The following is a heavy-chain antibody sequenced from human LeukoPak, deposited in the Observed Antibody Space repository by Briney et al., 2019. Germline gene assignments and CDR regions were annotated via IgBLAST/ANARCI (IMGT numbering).Heavy chain of an antibody. CDR1: GFTFSSYA. CDR3: AKGRAIFGVADYYYMDV. Sequence: GGSLRLSCAASGFTFSSYAMNWVRQAPGKGLEWVSAISGSGGSTYYADSVKGRFTISRDNSKSTLYLQMNSLRAEDTAVYYCAKGRAIFGVADYYYMDVWGKGTTVTVSS. V-gene: IGHV3-23*01. J-gene: IGHJ6*03. CDR2: ISGSGGST. D-gene: IGHD3-3*01.